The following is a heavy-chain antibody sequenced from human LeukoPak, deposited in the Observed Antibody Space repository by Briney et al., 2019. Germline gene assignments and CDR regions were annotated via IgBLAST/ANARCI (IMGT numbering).Heavy chain of an antibody. CDR1: GFTFSTYA. CDR3: ARGTVTAPDY. J-gene: IGHJ4*02. Sequence: PGESLRLSCAASGFTFSTYAMSWVRQAPGKGLEWVSAISGSGSTTYYGDSVKGRFTVSRDNSKNTLYLQMNSLRAEDTAVYYCARGTVTAPDYWGQGTLVTVSS. CDR2: ISGSGSTT. D-gene: IGHD2-21*02. V-gene: IGHV3-23*01.